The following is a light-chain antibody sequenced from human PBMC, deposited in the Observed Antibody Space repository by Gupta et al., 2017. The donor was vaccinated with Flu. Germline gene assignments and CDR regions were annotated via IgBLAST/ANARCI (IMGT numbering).Light chain of an antibody. Sequence: QSAPTQPRSVSGSSGQSGTISCPGSSNDVGGSNRVSWYQQRPGKAPKLILYDVTERPSGVPDRFSGSKSGNTASLTISGLQADDEADYYCSSHAGRVTWVFGTGTTVTVL. CDR1: SNDVGGSNR. CDR3: SSHAGRVTWV. V-gene: IGLV2-11*01. CDR2: DVT. J-gene: IGLJ1*01.